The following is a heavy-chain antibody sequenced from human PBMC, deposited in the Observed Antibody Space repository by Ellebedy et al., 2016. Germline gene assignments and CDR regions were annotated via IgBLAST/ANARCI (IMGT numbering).Heavy chain of an antibody. Sequence: ASVKVSCKASGGTFSSYAISWVRQAPGQGLEWMGRIIPILGIANYAQKFQGRVTITADKSTSTAYMELSSLRSEDTAVYYCARDRVSSGSDYWGQGTLVTVSS. J-gene: IGHJ4*02. CDR2: IIPILGIA. V-gene: IGHV1-69*04. CDR1: GGTFSSYA. CDR3: ARDRVSSGSDY. D-gene: IGHD3-22*01.